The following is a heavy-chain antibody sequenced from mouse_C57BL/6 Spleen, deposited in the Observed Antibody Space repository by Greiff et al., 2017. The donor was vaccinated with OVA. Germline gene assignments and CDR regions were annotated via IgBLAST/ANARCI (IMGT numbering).Heavy chain of an antibody. J-gene: IGHJ3*01. Sequence: VQLQQSGPELVKPGASVKIPCKASGYTFTDYNMDWVKQSHGKSLEWIGDINPNNGGTIYNQKFKGKATLTVDESSSTAYMELRSLTSEDTAVYYCARGAPFAYWGQGTLVTVSA. CDR2: INPNNGGT. CDR1: GYTFTDYN. CDR3: ARGAPFAY. V-gene: IGHV1-18*01.